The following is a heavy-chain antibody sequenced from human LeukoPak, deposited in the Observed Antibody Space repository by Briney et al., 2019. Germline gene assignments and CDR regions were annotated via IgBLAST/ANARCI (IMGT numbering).Heavy chain of an antibody. V-gene: IGHV4-61*02. CDR3: ARGGYYYDSSGYLHDY. CDR2: IYTSGST. J-gene: IGHJ4*02. D-gene: IGHD3-22*01. CDR1: GGSISSGSYY. Sequence: SQTLSLTCTVSGGSISSGSYYWSWIRQPAGKELEWIGRIYTSGSTNYNPSLKSRVTISVDTSKNQFSLKLSSVTAADTAVYYCARGGYYYDSSGYLHDYWGQGTLVTVSS.